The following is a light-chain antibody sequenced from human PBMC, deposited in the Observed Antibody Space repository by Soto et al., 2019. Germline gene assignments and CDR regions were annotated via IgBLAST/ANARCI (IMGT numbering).Light chain of an antibody. CDR3: QQYGSSLTWT. V-gene: IGKV3-15*01. CDR2: GAS. Sequence: EIVMTQSPATLSVSPGERATLSCRASQSVDNKVAWYQQKTGRAPRLLIYGASTRATGIPARFSGSGSVTEFTLTISSLQSEDFAVYYCQQYGSSLTWTFGQGTKVEIK. J-gene: IGKJ1*01. CDR1: QSVDNK.